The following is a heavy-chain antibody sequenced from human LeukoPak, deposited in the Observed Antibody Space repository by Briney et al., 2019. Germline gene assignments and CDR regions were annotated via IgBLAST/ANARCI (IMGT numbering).Heavy chain of an antibody. J-gene: IGHJ6*02. CDR1: GGSISSGGYY. CDR2: IYHSGST. Sequence: SETLSLTCTVSGGSISSGGYYWSWIRQPPGKGLEWIGYIYHSGSTYYNPSLKSRVTISVDRSKNQFSLKLSSVTAADTAVYYCARQMLTALNYYYYGMDVWGQGTTVTVSS. V-gene: IGHV4-30-2*01. D-gene: IGHD3-10*02. CDR3: ARQMLTALNYYYYGMDV.